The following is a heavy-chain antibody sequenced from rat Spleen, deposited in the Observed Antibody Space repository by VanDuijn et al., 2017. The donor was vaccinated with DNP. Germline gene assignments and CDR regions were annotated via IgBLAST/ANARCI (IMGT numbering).Heavy chain of an antibody. J-gene: IGHJ4*01. Sequence: EVQLVESGGGLVQPGRSLKLSCAVSGFTFSDYYMAWVRQAPAKGLEWVATISYNGGTPYYRDSVKGRFTISRDNAQSTLYLQMDSLRSEDTSTYYCARHRTMSPYYYDMGAWGQGSSATVS. CDR2: ISYNGGTP. V-gene: IGHV5-7*01. CDR3: ARHRTMSPYYYDMGA. CDR1: GFTFSDYY.